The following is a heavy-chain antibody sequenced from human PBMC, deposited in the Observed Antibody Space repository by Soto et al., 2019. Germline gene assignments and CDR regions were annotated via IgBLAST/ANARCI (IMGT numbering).Heavy chain of an antibody. CDR3: ARDGHYYFDF. CDR2: ISNSGSTI. Sequence: LRLSFAASGFTFSDSYTTWIRQAPGKGLEWVSYISNSGSTIFYADSVKGRFTISRDNTKNSLYLQMSSLRVEDTAVYYCARDGHYYFDFWAQGTRVTVSS. CDR1: GFTFSDSY. V-gene: IGHV3-11*01. J-gene: IGHJ4*02.